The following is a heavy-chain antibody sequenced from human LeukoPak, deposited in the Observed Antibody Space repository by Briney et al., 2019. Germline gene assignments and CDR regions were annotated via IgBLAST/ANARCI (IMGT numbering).Heavy chain of an antibody. J-gene: IGHJ2*01. V-gene: IGHV3-9*01. CDR2: ISWNSGNI. CDR3: AKASSSGWYGGYFDL. CDR1: GFTFDDYA. D-gene: IGHD6-19*01. Sequence: GRSLRLSCAASGFTFDDYAMHWVRQAPGKGLEWVSGISWNSGNIGYADSVKGRFTISRDNAKNSLYLQMNSLRAEDTALYYCAKASSSGWYGGYFDLWGRGTLVTVSS.